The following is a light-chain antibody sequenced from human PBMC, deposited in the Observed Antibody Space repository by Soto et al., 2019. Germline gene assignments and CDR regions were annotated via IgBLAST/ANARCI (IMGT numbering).Light chain of an antibody. Sequence: QSALTQPPSVSGAPGQRVTIPCTGSSSNIGAGYDVHWYQQLPGTAPKLLIYGNSNRPSGVPDRFSGSTSGTSASLAISGLRSEDESDYYCATWDDSLNGYVFGTGTKVTVL. CDR2: GNS. CDR3: ATWDDSLNGYV. J-gene: IGLJ1*01. CDR1: SSNIGAGYD. V-gene: IGLV1-40*01.